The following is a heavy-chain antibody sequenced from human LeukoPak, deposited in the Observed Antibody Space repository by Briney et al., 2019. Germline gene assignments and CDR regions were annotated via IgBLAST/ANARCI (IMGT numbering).Heavy chain of an antibody. CDR2: INPSGGST. CDR1: GYTFTSYY. D-gene: IGHD6-13*01. J-gene: IGHJ6*03. V-gene: IGHV1-46*01. CDR3: ARGYSSSWYRYYYYMDV. Sequence: ASVKVSCKASGYTFTSYYMHWVRQAPGQGLEWMGIINPSGGSTSYAQKFQGRVTMTRDTSTSTVYMELSSLRSEDTAVYYCARGYSSSWYRYYYYMDVWGKGTTVTVSS.